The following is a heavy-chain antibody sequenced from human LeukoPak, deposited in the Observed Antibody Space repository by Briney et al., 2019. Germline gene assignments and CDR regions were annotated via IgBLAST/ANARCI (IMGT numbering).Heavy chain of an antibody. D-gene: IGHD6-13*01. V-gene: IGHV4-59*01. Sequence: SEALSLTCTVSGGSISSYYWSWIRQPPGKGLEWIGYIYYSGSTNYNPSLKSRVTISVDTSKNQFSLKLSSVTAADTAVYYCATTPIRDSSSWSWGLAGPDYYYYMDVWGKGTTVTVSS. CDR2: IYYSGST. J-gene: IGHJ6*03. CDR3: ATTPIRDSSSWSWGLAGPDYYYYMDV. CDR1: GGSISSYY.